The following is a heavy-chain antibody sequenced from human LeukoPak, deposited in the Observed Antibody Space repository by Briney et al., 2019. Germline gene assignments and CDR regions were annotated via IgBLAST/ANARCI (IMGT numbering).Heavy chain of an antibody. V-gene: IGHV3-30*18. Sequence: PARSLRLSCAVSGFTFSRNGMHWVRQAPGKGLEWVTFISYDGSNEYYADSVKGRFTISRDNSKNTLYLQMNSLRAEDTAVYYCAKDGGGTDFDYWGQGTLVTVSS. J-gene: IGHJ4*02. CDR3: AKDGGGTDFDY. D-gene: IGHD1-26*01. CDR1: GFTFSRNG. CDR2: ISYDGSNE.